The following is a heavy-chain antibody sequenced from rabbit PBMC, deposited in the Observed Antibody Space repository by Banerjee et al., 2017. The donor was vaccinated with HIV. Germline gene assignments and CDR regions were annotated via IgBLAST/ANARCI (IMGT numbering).Heavy chain of an antibody. CDR2: IYPHGGSA. D-gene: IGHD8-1*01. CDR3: ARAGNAGYAGGGYGGYYFNL. Sequence: QLVESGGGLVTLGGSLKLSCKASGIAFSPFAISWVRQAPGKGLEWIAYIYPHGGSADYASWVNGRFTLSLDNAQNTVFLQMTSLTAADTATYFCARAGNAGYAGGGYGGYYFNLWGQGTLVTVS. J-gene: IGHJ4*01. CDR1: GIAFSPFA. V-gene: IGHV1S7*01.